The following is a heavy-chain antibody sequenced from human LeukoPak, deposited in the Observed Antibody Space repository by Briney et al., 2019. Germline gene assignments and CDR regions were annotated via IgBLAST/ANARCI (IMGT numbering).Heavy chain of an antibody. V-gene: IGHV3-21*01. Sequence: GGSLRLSCAASGFTFSSYSMNWVRQAPGKGPEWVSSINSSSSYIYYADSMKGRFTISRDNAKNTLYLQMNSLRAEDTAVYYCARGGEAAASLHYWGQGTLVTVSS. D-gene: IGHD6-13*01. CDR2: INSSSSYI. J-gene: IGHJ4*02. CDR1: GFTFSSYS. CDR3: ARGGEAAASLHY.